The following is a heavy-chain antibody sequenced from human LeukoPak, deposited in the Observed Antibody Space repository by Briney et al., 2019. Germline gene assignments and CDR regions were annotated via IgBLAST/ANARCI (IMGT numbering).Heavy chain of an antibody. CDR2: ISGSGGST. J-gene: IGHJ4*02. Sequence: GGSLRLSCAASGFTFSSYAMSWVRQAPGKGLEWVSAISGSGGSTYYADSVKGRFTISRDNSKNTLYLQMNSLRAEDTAVYYCAANSSSWYFYYWGQGTLVTVSS. D-gene: IGHD6-13*01. CDR3: AANSSSWYFYY. V-gene: IGHV3-23*01. CDR1: GFTFSSYA.